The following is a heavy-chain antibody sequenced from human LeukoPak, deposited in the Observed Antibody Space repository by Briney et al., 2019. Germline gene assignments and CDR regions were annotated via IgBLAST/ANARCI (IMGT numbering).Heavy chain of an antibody. CDR1: GFTFSSYA. CDR2: ISGSDGST. V-gene: IGHV3-23*01. CDR3: AKGYCSGGSCYHDAFDI. Sequence: PGGSLRLSWAASGFTFSSYAMSWVRQAPGKGLEWVSTISGSDGSTYYADSVKGRFTISRDNSKNTLYLQMNSLRAEDTAIYYCAKGYCSGGSCYHDAFDIWGQGTMVTVSS. J-gene: IGHJ3*02. D-gene: IGHD2-15*01.